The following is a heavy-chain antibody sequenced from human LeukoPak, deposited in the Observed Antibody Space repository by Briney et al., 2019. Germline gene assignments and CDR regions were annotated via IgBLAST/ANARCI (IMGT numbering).Heavy chain of an antibody. CDR1: GFTFSSYG. CDR2: IWYDGSNK. Sequence: GGSLRLSCAAAGFTFSSYGMHWVRQAPGKGLEWVAVIWYDGSNKYYADSVKGRFTISRDNSKNTLYLQMNSLRAEDTAVYYCARAYDFWSGPIDYWGPGTLVTVSS. J-gene: IGHJ4*02. V-gene: IGHV3-33*01. D-gene: IGHD3-3*01. CDR3: ARAYDFWSGPIDY.